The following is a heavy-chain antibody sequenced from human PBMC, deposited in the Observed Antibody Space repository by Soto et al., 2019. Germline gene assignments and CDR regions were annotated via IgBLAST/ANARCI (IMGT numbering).Heavy chain of an antibody. CDR2: ISNSGSTK. Sequence: GGSLRLSCAASGFTFSDYYMSWIRQAPGKGLECLSYISNSGSTKYYADSVKGRFTISRDNAKNSLFLQMNSLRAEDTAVYYCARVWGSYAFEIWGQGTMVTVSS. V-gene: IGHV3-11*01. J-gene: IGHJ3*02. CDR3: ARVWGSYAFEI. D-gene: IGHD3-16*01. CDR1: GFTFSDYY.